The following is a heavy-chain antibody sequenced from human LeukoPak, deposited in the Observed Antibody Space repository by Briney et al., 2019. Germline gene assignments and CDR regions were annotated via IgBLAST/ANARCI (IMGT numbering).Heavy chain of an antibody. CDR1: GFTFSSYS. CDR2: ISSSSYI. Sequence: GGSLRLSCAASGFTFSSYSMNWVRQAPGKGLEWVSSISSSSYIYYADSVKGRFTISRDNAKNSLYLQMNSLRAEDTAVYYCARASSYLRFDYWGQGTLVTVSS. D-gene: IGHD3-16*02. J-gene: IGHJ4*02. V-gene: IGHV3-21*01. CDR3: ARASSYLRFDY.